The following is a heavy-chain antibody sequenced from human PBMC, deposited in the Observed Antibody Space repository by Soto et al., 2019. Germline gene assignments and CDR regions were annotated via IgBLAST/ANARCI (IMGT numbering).Heavy chain of an antibody. V-gene: IGHV3-30-3*01. Sequence: GGSLRFSCAASGFTFSSYAMHWVRQAPGKGLEWVAVISYDGSNKYYADSVKGRFTISRDNSKNTLDLQMNSLRAEDTAVYYCARDQPGYSYGYGLGYWGQGTLVTVSS. D-gene: IGHD5-18*01. CDR1: GFTFSSYA. J-gene: IGHJ4*02. CDR3: ARDQPGYSYGYGLGY. CDR2: ISYDGSNK.